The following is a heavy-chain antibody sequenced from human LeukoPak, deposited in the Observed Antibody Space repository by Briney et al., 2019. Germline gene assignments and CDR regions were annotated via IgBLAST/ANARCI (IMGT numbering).Heavy chain of an antibody. CDR3: ASSIVVVITRDLVLDP. CDR1: GGSFSGYY. Sequence: PSETLSLTCAVYGGSFSGYYWSWIRQPPGKGLEWIGEINHSGSTNYNPSLKSRVTISVDTSKNQFSLKLSSVTAADTAVYYCASSIVVVITRDLVLDPWGQGTLVTVSS. V-gene: IGHV4-34*01. J-gene: IGHJ5*02. CDR2: INHSGST. D-gene: IGHD3-22*01.